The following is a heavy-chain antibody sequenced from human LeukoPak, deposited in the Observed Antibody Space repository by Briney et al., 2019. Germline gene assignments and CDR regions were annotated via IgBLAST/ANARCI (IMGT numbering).Heavy chain of an antibody. J-gene: IGHJ4*02. CDR1: GYTFTGYY. V-gene: IGHV1-2*02. Sequence: ASVKVSCKASGYTFTGYYMHWVRQAPGQGLEWMGWINPNSGGTNYAQKFQGRVTMTRGASISTAYMELSRLRSDDTAVYYCARESMVRGVTYTDYWGQGTLVTVSS. CDR3: ARESMVRGVTYTDY. CDR2: INPNSGGT. D-gene: IGHD3-10*01.